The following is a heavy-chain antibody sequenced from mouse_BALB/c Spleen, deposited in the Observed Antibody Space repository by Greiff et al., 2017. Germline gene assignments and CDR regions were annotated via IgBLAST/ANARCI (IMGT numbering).Heavy chain of an antibody. J-gene: IGHJ1*01. CDR2: IYPGDGDT. CDR1: GYTFTSYW. CDR3: ARDYYGRSYEWYIDV. D-gene: IGHD1-1*01. Sequence: QVQLQQSGAELARPGASVKLSCKASGYTFTSYWMQWVKQRPGQGLEWIGAIYPGDGDTRYTQKFKGKATLTADKSSSTAYMQLSSLASEDSAVYSGARDYYGRSYEWYIDVWGAGTTVTVSS. V-gene: IGHV1-87*01.